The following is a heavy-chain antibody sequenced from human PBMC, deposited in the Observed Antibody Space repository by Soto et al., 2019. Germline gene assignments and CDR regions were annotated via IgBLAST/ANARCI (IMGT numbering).Heavy chain of an antibody. D-gene: IGHD5-12*01. Sequence: GASLSLSSAASGFTFSSYAMHWVRQAPGKGLEWVALISDDGNNKYYADSVRGRFTITRDNSKNTLYLQMNSLRAEDTAVYYCAKDRYSGYDPFDYWGQGTLVTVSS. CDR2: ISDDGNNK. CDR3: AKDRYSGYDPFDY. J-gene: IGHJ4*02. CDR1: GFTFSSYA. V-gene: IGHV3-30-3*01.